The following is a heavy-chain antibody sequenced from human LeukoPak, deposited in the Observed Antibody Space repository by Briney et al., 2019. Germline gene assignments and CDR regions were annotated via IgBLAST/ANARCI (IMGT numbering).Heavy chain of an antibody. V-gene: IGHV3-33*01. CDR1: GFTFSSYG. J-gene: IGHJ4*02. Sequence: GGSLRLSCATSGFTFSSYGMHWVRQAPGKGLEWVAVIWYDGSNKYYADSVKGRFTISRDNSKNTLYLQMNSLRAEDTAVYYCARDRSRRFLEWLTLDYWGQGTLVTVSS. CDR2: IWYDGSNK. CDR3: ARDRSRRFLEWLTLDY. D-gene: IGHD3-3*01.